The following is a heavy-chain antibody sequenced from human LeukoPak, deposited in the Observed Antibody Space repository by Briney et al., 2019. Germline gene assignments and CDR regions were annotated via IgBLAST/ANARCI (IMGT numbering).Heavy chain of an antibody. D-gene: IGHD3-22*01. CDR3: AKPLSHYYDSSGYFIDDY. J-gene: IGHJ4*02. CDR2: ISGSGGST. CDR1: GFTFSSYA. V-gene: IGHV3-23*01. Sequence: GSLRLSCAASGFTFSSYAMSWVRQAPGKGLEWVSAISGSGGSTYYADSVKGRFTISRDNSKNTLYLQMNSLRAEDTAVYYCAKPLSHYYDSSGYFIDDYWGQGTLVTVSS.